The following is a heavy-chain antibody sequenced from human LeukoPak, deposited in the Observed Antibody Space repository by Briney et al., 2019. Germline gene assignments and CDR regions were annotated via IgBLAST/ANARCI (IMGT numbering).Heavy chain of an antibody. J-gene: IGHJ4*02. CDR1: GGSFSGYY. V-gene: IGHV4-34*01. Sequence: SETLSLTCAVYGGSFSGYYWSWIRQPPGKGLEWIGEINHSGSTNYNPSLKSRVTISVDTSKNQFSLKLSSVTAADTAVYYCARGQVVPAAYPFDYWGQGTLVTDSS. CDR2: INHSGST. CDR3: ARGQVVPAAYPFDY. D-gene: IGHD2-2*01.